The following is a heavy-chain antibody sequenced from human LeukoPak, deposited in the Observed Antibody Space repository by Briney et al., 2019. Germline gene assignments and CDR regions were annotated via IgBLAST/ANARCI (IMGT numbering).Heavy chain of an antibody. V-gene: IGHV4-59*08. CDR1: GGSVTSYY. D-gene: IGHD6-13*01. J-gene: IGHJ4*02. CDR3: ATTGATSPSSASWFNIEY. CDR2: IYYSGGT. Sequence: PSGTLSLTCTVSGGSVTSYYCNWVRQPPGRGLEWIGYIYYSGGTNYNPSLESRVTISLDTAKNQFSLKLRSVTAEDTAVYYCATTGATSPSSASWFNIEYWGQGTLVPVSS.